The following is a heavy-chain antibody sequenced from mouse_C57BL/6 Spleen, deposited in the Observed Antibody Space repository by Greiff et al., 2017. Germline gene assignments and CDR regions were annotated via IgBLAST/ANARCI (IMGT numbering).Heavy chain of an antibody. CDR2: ISYDGSN. D-gene: IGHD1-1*01. CDR3: ARGDYGSSSPFAY. V-gene: IGHV3-6*01. Sequence: ESGPGLVKPSQSLSLTCSVTGYSITSGYYWNWIRQFPGNKLEWMGYISYDGSNNYNPSLKNRISITRDTSKNQFFLKLNSVTTEDTATYYCARGDYGSSSPFAYWGQGTLVTVSA. J-gene: IGHJ3*01. CDR1: GYSITSGYY.